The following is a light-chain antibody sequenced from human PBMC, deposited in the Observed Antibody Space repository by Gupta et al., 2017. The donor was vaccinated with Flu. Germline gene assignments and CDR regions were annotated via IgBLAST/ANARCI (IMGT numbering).Light chain of an antibody. V-gene: IGKV3-20*01. CDR3: QQYGSSPNS. J-gene: IGKJ2*03. CDR1: QSVSSSY. CDR2: GAS. Sequence: EIVLTQSPGPLSLSPGERATLSCRASQSVSSSYLAGYQQKPGQAPRLLIYGASSRATGIPDRFSGSGSGTDFTLTISRLEPEDFAVYYCQQYGSSPNSFGQGTKLEIK.